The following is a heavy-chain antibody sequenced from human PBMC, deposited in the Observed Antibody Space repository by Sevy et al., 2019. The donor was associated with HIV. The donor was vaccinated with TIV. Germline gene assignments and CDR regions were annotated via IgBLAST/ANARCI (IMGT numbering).Heavy chain of an antibody. CDR1: GFTFSGSA. J-gene: IGHJ6*02. CDR2: IRSKANSYAT. CDR3: TTPTLYYDILTGYYNVGSEYYYYGMDV. V-gene: IGHV3-73*01. Sequence: GGSLRLSCAASGFTFSGSAMHWVRQASGKWLEWVGRIRSKANSYATAYAASVKGRFTISRDDSKNTAYLQMNSLKTEDTAVYYCTTPTLYYDILTGYYNVGSEYYYYGMDVWGQGTTVTVSS. D-gene: IGHD3-9*01.